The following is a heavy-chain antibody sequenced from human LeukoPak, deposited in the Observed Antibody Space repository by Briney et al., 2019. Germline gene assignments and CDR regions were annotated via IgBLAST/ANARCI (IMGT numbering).Heavy chain of an antibody. V-gene: IGHV4-31*03. CDR3: ARGPVNYYYYGMDV. D-gene: IGHD6-19*01. CDR2: IYYSGST. CDR1: GGSISSGGYY. J-gene: IGHJ6*02. Sequence: PSETLSLTCTVSGGSISSGGYYWSWIRQHPGKGLEWIGYIYYSGSTYYNPSLKSRVTISVDTSKNQFSLKLSSVTAADTAVYYCARGPVNYYYYGMDVWGQGTTVTVSS.